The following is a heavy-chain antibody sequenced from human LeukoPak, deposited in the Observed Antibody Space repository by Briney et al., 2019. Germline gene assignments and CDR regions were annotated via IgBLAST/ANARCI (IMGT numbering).Heavy chain of an antibody. Sequence: SETLSLTCTVSGGSISSYYWSWIRQPPGKGLEWIGYIYYSGSTNYNPSLKSRVTISVDTYKNQFSLTLSSVTAADAAVYYCARGGDYYVSGSYLGYWGQGTLVTVSS. V-gene: IGHV4-59*01. J-gene: IGHJ4*02. CDR3: ARGGDYYVSGSYLGY. D-gene: IGHD3-10*01. CDR2: IYYSGST. CDR1: GGSISSYY.